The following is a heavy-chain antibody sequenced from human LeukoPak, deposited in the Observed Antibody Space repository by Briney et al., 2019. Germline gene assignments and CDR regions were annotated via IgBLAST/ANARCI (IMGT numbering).Heavy chain of an antibody. CDR3: ARGMDGYGPDAFDI. D-gene: IGHD5-24*01. CDR1: GFTFSSYW. Sequence: PGGSLRLSCAASGFTFSSYWMSWVRQAPGKGLEWVSVSGTYGRTQYADSVKGRFTISRDSSKNTLYLQINSLRVEDTAVYYCARGMDGYGPDAFDIWGQGTMVTVSS. J-gene: IGHJ3*02. CDR2: SGTYGRT. V-gene: IGHV3-23*01.